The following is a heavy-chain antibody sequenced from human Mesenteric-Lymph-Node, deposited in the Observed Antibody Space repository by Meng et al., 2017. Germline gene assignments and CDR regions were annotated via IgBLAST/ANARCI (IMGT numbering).Heavy chain of an antibody. J-gene: IGHJ4*02. V-gene: IGHV3-33*01. CDR2: IWYDGSNK. CDR1: GFTFSSYG. D-gene: IGHD3-22*01. Sequence: GSLRLSCAASGFTFSSYGMHWVRQAPGKGLEWVAVIWYDGSNKYYADSVKGRFTISRDNAKNSLYLQMNSLRAEDTALYYCARSRTYYYDSSGYLYFDYWGQGTLVTVSS. CDR3: ARSRTYYYDSSGYLYFDY.